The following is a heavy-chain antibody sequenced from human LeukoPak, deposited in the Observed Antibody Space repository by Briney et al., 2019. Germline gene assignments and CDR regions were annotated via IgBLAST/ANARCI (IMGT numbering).Heavy chain of an antibody. CDR3: ARGETMITFGGVIAPGDY. CDR2: ISAYNGNT. D-gene: IGHD3-16*02. Sequence: ASVKVSCKASGYTFTSYGISWVRQAPGQGLEWMGWISAYNGNTNYAQKLQGRVTMTTDTSTSTAYMELRSLRSDDTAVYYCARGETMITFGGVIAPGDYWGQGTLVTVSS. V-gene: IGHV1-18*01. CDR1: GYTFTSYG. J-gene: IGHJ4*02.